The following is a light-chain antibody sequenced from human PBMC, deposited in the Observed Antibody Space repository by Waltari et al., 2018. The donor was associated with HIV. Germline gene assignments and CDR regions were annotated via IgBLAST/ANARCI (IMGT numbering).Light chain of an antibody. V-gene: IGLV1-51*01. J-gene: IGLJ3*02. CDR3: GTWDSSLSGGL. CDR1: SSNIGNNY. CDR2: DMQ. Sequence: QFVLTQALSVSAAPGQNVTISSSGSSSNIGNNYVPWYQHFPGTAPKLLIYDMQKRPSCVPDRVPGSESVTSATLAIAGLQTGDEADYYCGTWDSSLSGGLFGGGTKVTVL.